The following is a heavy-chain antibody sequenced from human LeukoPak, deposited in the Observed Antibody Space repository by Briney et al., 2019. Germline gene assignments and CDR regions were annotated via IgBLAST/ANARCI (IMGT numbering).Heavy chain of an antibody. Sequence: PGGSLRLSCAASGLTFSNSAMSWVRQAPGKGLEWVSGISGSAFSTDYADSVKGRFTISRDNSRNTLYLQMNSLRGDDTAVYYCVKGLGVDDNWGQGTLVTVSS. J-gene: IGHJ4*02. CDR2: ISGSAFST. V-gene: IGHV3-23*01. D-gene: IGHD3-10*01. CDR3: VKGLGVDDN. CDR1: GLTFSNSA.